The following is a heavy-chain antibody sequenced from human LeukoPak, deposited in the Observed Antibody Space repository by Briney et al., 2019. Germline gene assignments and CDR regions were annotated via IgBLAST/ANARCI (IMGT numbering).Heavy chain of an antibody. CDR3: ARASGYSYGPRGNYFDY. CDR1: GFTFSSYA. V-gene: IGHV3-30*04. D-gene: IGHD5-18*01. Sequence: QTGRSLRLSCAASGFTFSSYAMHWVRQAPGKGLEWVAVISYDGSNKYYADSVKGRFTISRDNSKNTLYLQMNSPRAEDTAVYYCARASGYSYGPRGNYFDYWGQGTLVTVSS. J-gene: IGHJ4*02. CDR2: ISYDGSNK.